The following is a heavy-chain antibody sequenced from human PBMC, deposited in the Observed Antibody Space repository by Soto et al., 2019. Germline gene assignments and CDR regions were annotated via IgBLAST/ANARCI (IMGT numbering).Heavy chain of an antibody. CDR3: ARDLKLSDHHDYYGIDI. Sequence: QPVGSLRLSCAASGFTFGDYAMHWVRQAPGKGLDWVAVMSLDGSNQYYADSVKGRFTISRDNSKNTLYLQMNSLTAEDTAVYFCARDLKLSDHHDYYGIDIWGQGT. CDR2: MSLDGSNQ. J-gene: IGHJ6*02. D-gene: IGHD3-3*01. V-gene: IGHV3-30-3*01. CDR1: GFTFGDYA.